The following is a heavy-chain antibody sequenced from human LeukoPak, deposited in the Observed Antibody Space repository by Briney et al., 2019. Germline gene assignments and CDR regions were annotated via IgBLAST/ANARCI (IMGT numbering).Heavy chain of an antibody. CDR1: GFNFNDAW. Sequence: VHLGGSLRLSCAASGFNFNDAWMNWVRQAPGKGLQWVGRIKSNADGATTDYIAPVKGRFFISRDDSKNMLYLQMSSLQIEDTAMYHCTSHYGSGGFWGQGTLVTVSS. CDR2: IKSNADGATT. CDR3: TSHYGSGGF. V-gene: IGHV3-15*07. D-gene: IGHD3-10*01. J-gene: IGHJ4*02.